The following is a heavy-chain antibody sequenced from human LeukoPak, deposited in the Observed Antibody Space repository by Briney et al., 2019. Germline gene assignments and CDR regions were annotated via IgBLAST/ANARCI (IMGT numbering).Heavy chain of an antibody. CDR1: GFTVSNNY. J-gene: IGHJ5*02. V-gene: IGHV3-53*01. D-gene: IGHD6-6*01. CDR3: ARCGTYSSSVTEFDP. Sequence: GGSLRLSCAASGFTVSNNYMSWVRQAPGKGLEWVSVIFSGGTTYYADSVKGRFTISRDNSKNTLYLQMKNLRVEDMAVYYCARCGTYSSSVTEFDPWGQGTLVTVSS. CDR2: IFSGGTT.